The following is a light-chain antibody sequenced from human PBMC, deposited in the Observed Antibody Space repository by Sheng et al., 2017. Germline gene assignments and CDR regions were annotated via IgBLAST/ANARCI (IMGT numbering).Light chain of an antibody. CDR3: QQYGSSPLT. CDR2: VHP. J-gene: IGKJ4*01. Sequence: EIVLTQSPGTLSLSPGGRATLSCRASQRVSSSYLACTGRNLARLPGSSSMVHPAGPLASQTRFXGSGSGTDFTLTISRLEPEDFALYYCQQYGSSPLTFGAGTKVEIK. CDR1: QRVSSSY. V-gene: IGKV3-20*01.